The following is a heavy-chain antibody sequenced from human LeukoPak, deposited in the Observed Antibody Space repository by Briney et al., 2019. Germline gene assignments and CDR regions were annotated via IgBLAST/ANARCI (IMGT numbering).Heavy chain of an antibody. CDR2: IIPIFGTA. J-gene: IGHJ5*02. D-gene: IGHD6-19*01. CDR3: ATSFIAVAATSNWFDP. Sequence: SVKVSCKASGGTFSSYAISWVRQAPGQGLEWMGGIIPIFGTANYAQKFQGRVTITADESTSTAYMELSSLRSEDTAVYYCATSFIAVAATSNWFDPWGQGTLVTVSS. V-gene: IGHV1-69*01. CDR1: GGTFSSYA.